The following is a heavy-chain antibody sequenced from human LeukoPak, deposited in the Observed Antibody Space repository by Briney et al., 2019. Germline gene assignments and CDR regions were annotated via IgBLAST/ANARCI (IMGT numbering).Heavy chain of an antibody. D-gene: IGHD3-16*02. CDR2: INHSGST. CDR1: GGSFSGYY. V-gene: IGHV4-34*01. J-gene: IGHJ5*02. Sequence: SETLSLTCAVYGGSFSGYYWSWIRQPPGKGLEWIGEINHSGSTNYNPSLKSRVTISVDTSKNQFSLKLSSVTAADTAVYYCARGRRGRGVSVTHARSPSWFDPWGQGTLVTVSS. CDR3: ARGRRGRGVSVTHARSPSWFDP.